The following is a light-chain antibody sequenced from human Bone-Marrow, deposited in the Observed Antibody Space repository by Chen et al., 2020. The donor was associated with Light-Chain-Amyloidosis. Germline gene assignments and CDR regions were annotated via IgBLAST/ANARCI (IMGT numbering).Light chain of an antibody. V-gene: IGLV3-25*03. CDR3: QSADSSGTYEVI. CDR2: RDT. Sequence: SYELTQPPSVSVSPGQAARIPCPGDDFPTKYAYWYQQKPGQAPVLVIHRDTERPSGISERFSGSSSGTTATLTISGVQAEDEADYHCQSADSSGTYEVIFGGGTKLTVL. J-gene: IGLJ2*01. CDR1: DFPTKY.